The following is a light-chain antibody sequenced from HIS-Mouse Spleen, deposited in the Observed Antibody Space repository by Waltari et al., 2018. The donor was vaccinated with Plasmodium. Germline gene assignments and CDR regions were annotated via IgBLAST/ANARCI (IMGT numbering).Light chain of an antibody. CDR2: GAS. CDR1: QSVSSN. J-gene: IGKJ3*01. Sequence: IVMTQSPAPLSVSPGERATLSCRASQSVSSNLAWYQQKPGQAPRLLIYGASTRATGIPARFSGSGSGKEFTLTISSLQSEDFAVYYWQQYNNWSFTFGPGTKVDIK. CDR3: QQYNNWSFT. V-gene: IGKV3-15*01.